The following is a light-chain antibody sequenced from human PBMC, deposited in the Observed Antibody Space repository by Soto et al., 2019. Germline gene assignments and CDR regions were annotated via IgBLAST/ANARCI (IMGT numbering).Light chain of an antibody. V-gene: IGLV1-40*01. Sequence: QSVLTQPPSVSGAPGQRVTISCTGTISNIGAGYDVHWYQQLPGTAPKLLIYGFTTRPSGVPDRFSGSKSGASASLAITGLQAEDEADYYCQSYDSSLTSYVFGSGTKVTV. CDR2: GFT. CDR1: ISNIGAGYD. J-gene: IGLJ1*01. CDR3: QSYDSSLTSYV.